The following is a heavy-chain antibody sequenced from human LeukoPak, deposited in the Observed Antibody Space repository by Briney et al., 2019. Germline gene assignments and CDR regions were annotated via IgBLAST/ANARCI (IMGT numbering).Heavy chain of an antibody. Sequence: PGGSLRLSCEASEFTFSSYAMQWVRQAPGRGLEWVSVITVSGGTTYYTNSVKGRFTISRDNSKNTLYLQMNSLRAEDTAVYYCAKYLTARGPPYALDVWGQGTTVTVSS. CDR3: AKYLTARGPPYALDV. CDR2: ITVSGGTT. CDR1: EFTFSSYA. V-gene: IGHV3-23*01. J-gene: IGHJ6*02. D-gene: IGHD1-14*01.